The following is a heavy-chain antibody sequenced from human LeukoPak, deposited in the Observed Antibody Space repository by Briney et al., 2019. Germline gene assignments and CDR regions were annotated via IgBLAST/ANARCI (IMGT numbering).Heavy chain of an antibody. CDR1: GVTFRSYG. D-gene: IGHD5-12*01. CDR2: ISSDGNDK. Sequence: GGSLRLSCAASGVTFRSYGMHWVRQAPGKGLEWVALISSDGNDKLYGDPVKGRFTISRDDSKSTLYLQMNTLRAEDTAVYYCTTKVIRGNSGDDYDDWGQETLVTVSS. J-gene: IGHJ4*02. CDR3: TTKVIRGNSGDDYDD. V-gene: IGHV3-30*03.